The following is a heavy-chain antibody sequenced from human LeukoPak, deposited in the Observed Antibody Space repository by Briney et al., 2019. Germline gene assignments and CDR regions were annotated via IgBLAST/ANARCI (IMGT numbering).Heavy chain of an antibody. D-gene: IGHD3-10*01. Sequence: SQTLSLTCAISGDSVSSNDAAWNWIRQPPSRGLEWLGRTFYRSKWYYDSAVSVKSRITINPDTSKNQFSLQLNSVTPEDTAVYYCARENTLVRGTRNPFDYWGRGTLVTVSS. CDR3: ARENTLVRGTRNPFDY. CDR1: GDSVSSNDAA. CDR2: TFYRSKWYY. J-gene: IGHJ4*02. V-gene: IGHV6-1*01.